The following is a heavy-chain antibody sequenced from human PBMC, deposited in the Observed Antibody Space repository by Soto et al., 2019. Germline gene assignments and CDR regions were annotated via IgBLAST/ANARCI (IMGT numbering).Heavy chain of an antibody. D-gene: IGHD6-13*01. V-gene: IGHV1-69*13. Sequence: GASVKVSCKASGGTFSSYAISWVRQAPGQGLEWMGGIIPIFGTANYAQKFQGRVTITADESTSTAYMELSSLRSEDTAVYYCARAEVSSSWAYYYGMDVWGQGTTVTVSS. CDR3: ARAEVSSSWAYYYGMDV. CDR1: GGTFSSYA. J-gene: IGHJ6*02. CDR2: IIPIFGTA.